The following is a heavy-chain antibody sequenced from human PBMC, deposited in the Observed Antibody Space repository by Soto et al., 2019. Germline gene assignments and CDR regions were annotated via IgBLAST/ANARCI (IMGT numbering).Heavy chain of an antibody. V-gene: IGHV4-34*01. CDR1: GGSFSRYY. Sequence: QVQLQQWGAGLLKPSETLSLTCDVYGGSFSRYYWNWIRQPPGKGLEWLGEINHSGSTNYNPSLGSRVTISLDTSKTQSSLKLTSVTATDTAVYYCARGEGRLVGTWFDPWGQGTLVTVST. D-gene: IGHD5-12*01. CDR2: INHSGST. CDR3: ARGEGRLVGTWFDP. J-gene: IGHJ5*02.